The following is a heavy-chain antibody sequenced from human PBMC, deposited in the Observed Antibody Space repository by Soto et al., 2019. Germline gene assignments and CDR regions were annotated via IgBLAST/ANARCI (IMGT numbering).Heavy chain of an antibody. V-gene: IGHV4-31*03. CDR1: GCSISGSGTYY. J-gene: IGHJ4*02. CDR2: IYYTGST. D-gene: IGHD5-12*01. Sequence: PSETLSLTCTFSGCSISGSGTYYWNWISQHPGKGLEWIGYIYYTGSTHYNPSFESRLTISVDTSKNQFALRLSSVTAADTAVYYCARGAYSGYDPYYFDYWGQGTLVTVSS. CDR3: ARGAYSGYDPYYFDY.